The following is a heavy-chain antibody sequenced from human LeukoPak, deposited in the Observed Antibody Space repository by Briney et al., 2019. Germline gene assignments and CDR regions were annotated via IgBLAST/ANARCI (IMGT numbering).Heavy chain of an antibody. J-gene: IGHJ4*02. CDR2: IYYSGST. D-gene: IGHD3-10*01. V-gene: IGHV4-59*12. Sequence: PSETLSLTCTVSGGSISSYYWSWIRQPPGKGLEWIGYIYYSGSTNYNPSLKSRVTMSVDTSKNQFSLKLSSVTAADTAVYYCARDAGGHSYDYWGQGTLVTVSS. CDR3: ARDAGGHSYDY. CDR1: GGSISSYY.